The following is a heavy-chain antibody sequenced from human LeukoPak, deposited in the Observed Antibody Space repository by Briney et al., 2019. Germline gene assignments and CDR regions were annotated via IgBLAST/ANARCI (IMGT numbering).Heavy chain of an antibody. CDR1: GFTFDDYA. Sequence: GGSLRLSCAASGFTFDDYAMHWVRQAPGKGLEWVSGISWNSGSIGYADSVKGRFTISRDNAKNSLYLQMNSLRAEDMALYYCAKSGYYSGYFDYRGQGTLVTVSS. J-gene: IGHJ4*02. V-gene: IGHV3-9*03. D-gene: IGHD3-22*01. CDR2: ISWNSGSI. CDR3: AKSGYYSGYFDY.